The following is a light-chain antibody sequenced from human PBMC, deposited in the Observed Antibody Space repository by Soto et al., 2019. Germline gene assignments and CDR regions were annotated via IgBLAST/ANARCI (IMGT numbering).Light chain of an antibody. V-gene: IGKV1-33*01. Sequence: DIQMTQSPSSLSASLGDRVTITCQASHAITSFLNWYQHKPGRAPKLLIYDASILEAGVPTRFSGSGSGTHFTFTISSLQPEDVATYYCQHCDYLPIFGPGTTVDFK. CDR2: DAS. CDR3: QHCDYLPI. CDR1: HAITSF. J-gene: IGKJ3*01.